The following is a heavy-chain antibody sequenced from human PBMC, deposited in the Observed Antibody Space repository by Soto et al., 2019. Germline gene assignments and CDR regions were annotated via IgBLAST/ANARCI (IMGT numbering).Heavy chain of an antibody. V-gene: IGHV3-23*01. D-gene: IGHD1-7*01. J-gene: IGHJ4*02. Sequence: VGSRRHSCAASGFTFNRYGMSWVRQAPGKGLEWVSAISASGDNTYYADSVKGRFTISRDSSNNTLYLQMNSLRADDTALYYCVKLRLELLYLDSWGLGALVTVSS. CDR3: VKLRLELLYLDS. CDR2: ISASGDNT. CDR1: GFTFNRYG.